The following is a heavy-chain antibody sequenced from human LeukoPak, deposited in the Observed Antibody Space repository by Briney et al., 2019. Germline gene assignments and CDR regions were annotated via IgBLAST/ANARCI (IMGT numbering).Heavy chain of an antibody. CDR1: GGSFSGYY. J-gene: IGHJ4*02. V-gene: IGHV4-34*01. D-gene: IGHD3-9*01. CDR3: ARGTDYDILTGSHYGDY. CDR2: INHSGST. Sequence: KPSETLSLTCAVYGGSFSGYYWSWIRQPPGKGLEWVGEINHSGSTYYNPSLKSRVTISVDTSKNQFSLKLSSVTAADTAVYYCARGTDYDILTGSHYGDYWGQGTLVTVSS.